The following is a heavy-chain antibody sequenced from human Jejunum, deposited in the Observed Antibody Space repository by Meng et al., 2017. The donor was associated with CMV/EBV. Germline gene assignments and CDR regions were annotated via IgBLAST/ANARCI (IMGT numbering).Heavy chain of an antibody. V-gene: IGHV4-4*07. Sequence: QVQLQESGPVVCNPSETLSLACTVSGGSFTTYYWSWIRQRAGKGLECIGRIITSGRTNYNPSLRSRVIMSVDTSKNQFFLKLRSVTAADTAVYFCAKGYGNSFEYWGQGSLVTVSS. J-gene: IGHJ4*02. CDR3: AKGYGNSFEY. D-gene: IGHD3-16*01. CDR1: GGSFTTYY. CDR2: IITSGRT.